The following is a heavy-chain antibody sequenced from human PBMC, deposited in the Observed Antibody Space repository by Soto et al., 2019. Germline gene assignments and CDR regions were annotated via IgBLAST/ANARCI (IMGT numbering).Heavy chain of an antibody. CDR3: ASRNYVPPYYYYHHGMDV. J-gene: IGHJ6*02. Sequence: PSETLSLTCAVYGGSFSGYYWSWIRQPPGKGLEWIGEINHSGSTNYNPSLKSRVTISVDTSKNQFSLKLSSVTAADTAVYYCASRNYVPPYYYYHHGMDVWGQGTTVTVSS. CDR1: GGSFSGYY. CDR2: INHSGST. D-gene: IGHD4-4*01. V-gene: IGHV4-34*01.